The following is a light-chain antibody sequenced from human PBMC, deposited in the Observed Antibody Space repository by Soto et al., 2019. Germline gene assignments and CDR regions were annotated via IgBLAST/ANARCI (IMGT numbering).Light chain of an antibody. Sequence: DIQLTQSPSSLSASLGDRVTITCRASQDIKKFLAWYQQRPGKVPDLLIYAASTWRSGVPSRFSGNASGTDFSFTISSLQPEDVATYYCQKYDRAPAMFGQGTKVDIK. CDR2: AAS. V-gene: IGKV1-27*01. J-gene: IGKJ1*01. CDR1: QDIKKF. CDR3: QKYDRAPAM.